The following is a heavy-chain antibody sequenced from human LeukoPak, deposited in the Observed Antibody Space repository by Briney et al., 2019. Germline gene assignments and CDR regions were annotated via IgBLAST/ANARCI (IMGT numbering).Heavy chain of an antibody. D-gene: IGHD2-8*01. V-gene: IGHV3-7*01. CDR3: TRGTIGSLDY. CDR1: GFTFANSW. J-gene: IGHJ4*02. CDR2: IKQDGSTN. Sequence: SWGSLRLSCAASGFTFANSWMAWVRQAPGKGLEWVANIKQDGSTNHYAASLKGRFTISRDNPKNSLFLQMNHLRADDTAIYCCTRGTIGSLDYWVQGSLVTDAS.